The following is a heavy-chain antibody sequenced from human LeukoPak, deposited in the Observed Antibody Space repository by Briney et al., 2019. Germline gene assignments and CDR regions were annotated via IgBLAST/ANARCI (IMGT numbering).Heavy chain of an antibody. J-gene: IGHJ4*02. CDR3: ARTLEAYDTTGYPDY. D-gene: IGHD3-22*01. Sequence: GRSLRLSCAASGFTFSTYGMHWVRQAPGKGLEWVAVIWYDGRNKYYADSVEGRFTISGDNSENTLYLQMNSLRAEDTAVYYCARTLEAYDTTGYPDYWGQGTLVTVSS. V-gene: IGHV3-33*01. CDR2: IWYDGRNK. CDR1: GFTFSTYG.